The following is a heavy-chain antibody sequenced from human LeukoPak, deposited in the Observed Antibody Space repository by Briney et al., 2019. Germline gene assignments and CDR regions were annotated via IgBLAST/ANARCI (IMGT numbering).Heavy chain of an antibody. J-gene: IGHJ5*02. D-gene: IGHD2-8*01. CDR3: ARGALYEMTNWFDP. CDR1: GFSFSSYS. V-gene: IGHV3-48*02. CDR2: ISSSSSTI. Sequence: TGGSLRLSCAASGFSFSSYSMNWVRQAPGKGLEWVSFISSSSSTIYYADSVKGRFTISRDNAKNSLYLQMNSLRDEDTAVYYCARGALYEMTNWFDPWGQGTLVTVSS.